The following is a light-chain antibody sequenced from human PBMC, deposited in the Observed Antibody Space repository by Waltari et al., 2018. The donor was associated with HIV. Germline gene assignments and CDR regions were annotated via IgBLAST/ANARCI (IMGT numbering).Light chain of an antibody. CDR2: RNY. CDR3: AAWDGSLSNYV. Sequence: QSVLTQPPSASGTPGQRVTVSCSGSRSNIGSNSVYWSQQLPGTAPKLLIYRNYQRPSGVPDRFSGSKSGTSASLAISGLRSEDEADYYCAAWDGSLSNYVFGTGTKVTVL. V-gene: IGLV1-47*01. J-gene: IGLJ1*01. CDR1: RSNIGSNS.